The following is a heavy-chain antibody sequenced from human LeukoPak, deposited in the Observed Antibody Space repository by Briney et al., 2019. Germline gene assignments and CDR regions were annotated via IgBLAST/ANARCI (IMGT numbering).Heavy chain of an antibody. V-gene: IGHV3-66*01. J-gene: IGHJ6*02. CDR2: IYSGGST. D-gene: IGHD3-9*01. Sequence: GGSLRLSCAASGFTVSSNYMSWVRQAPGQGLEWVSVIYSGGSTYYADSVKGRFTISRDNSKNTLYLQMNSLRAEDTAVYYCARDDVLRYTDWELDNYYGMDVWGQGTTVTVSS. CDR1: GFTVSSNY. CDR3: ARDDVLRYTDWELDNYYGMDV.